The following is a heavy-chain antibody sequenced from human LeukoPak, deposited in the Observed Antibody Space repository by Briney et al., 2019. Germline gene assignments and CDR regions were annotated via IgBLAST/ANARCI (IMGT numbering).Heavy chain of an antibody. CDR3: ARRGDGGRSFDY. D-gene: IGHD4-23*01. V-gene: IGHV3-53*01. J-gene: IGHJ4*02. CDR1: GFTVSSNY. CDR2: IYSGGNT. Sequence: QAGGSLRLSSAASGFTVSSNYLSWVRQAPGKGLECVSVIYSGGNTYYADSVKGRLTISRDNSKNALFLQMNSLRAEDTAVYYCARRGDGGRSFDYWGQGTLVTVSS.